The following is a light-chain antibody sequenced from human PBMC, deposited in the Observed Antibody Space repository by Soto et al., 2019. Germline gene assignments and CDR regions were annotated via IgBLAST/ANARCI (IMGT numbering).Light chain of an antibody. V-gene: IGKV3-20*01. J-gene: IGKJ1*01. CDR1: QSVTTSY. CDR3: QHDDSSYR. Sequence: EIVLTQSPGTLSLSPGERATLSCRASQSVTTSYLAWYQRKPGQAPRLLIYGASSRATGTPNMFSGSGSGTVFTLIISRLAPEVGVVYYYQHDDSSYRFGQGTKVKIK. CDR2: GAS.